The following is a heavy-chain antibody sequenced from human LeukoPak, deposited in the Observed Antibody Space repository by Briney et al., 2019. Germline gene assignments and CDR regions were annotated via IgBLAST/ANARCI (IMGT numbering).Heavy chain of an antibody. D-gene: IGHD5-18*01. CDR1: GFTFSSHG. V-gene: IGHV3-21*01. CDR3: ARGNRVDTAMVEADY. CDR2: ISRTSTYI. Sequence: GGSLRLSCAASGFTFSSHGMHWVRQAPGKGLEWVSSISRTSTYIYYADSLKGRFTISRDNAKNSLYLQMNSLRAEDTAVYYCARGNRVDTAMVEADYWGQGTLVTVSS. J-gene: IGHJ4*02.